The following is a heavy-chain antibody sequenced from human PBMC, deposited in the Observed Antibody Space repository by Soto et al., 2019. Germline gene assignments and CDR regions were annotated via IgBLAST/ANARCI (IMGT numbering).Heavy chain of an antibody. CDR1: GYSFTSYW. J-gene: IGHJ6*02. V-gene: IGHV5-10-1*01. CDR2: IDPSDSYT. D-gene: IGHD4-17*01. CDR3: VRHRYYGYYYYGMDV. Sequence: GESLKISCKGSGYSFTSYWISWVRQMPGKGLEWMGRIDPSDSYTNYSPSFQGHVTISADKSISTAYLQWSSLKASDTAMYYCVRHRYYGYYYYGMDVWGQGTTVTV.